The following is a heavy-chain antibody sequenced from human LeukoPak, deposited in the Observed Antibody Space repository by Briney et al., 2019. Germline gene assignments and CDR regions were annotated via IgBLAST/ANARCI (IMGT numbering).Heavy chain of an antibody. Sequence: GGSLRLSCAASGFTFSSYWMHWVRQAPGKGLVWVSRINSDGSSTSYADSVKGRFTISRDNAKNSLYLQMNSLRAEDTAVYYCARDSPFIPFDYWGQGTLVTVSS. J-gene: IGHJ4*02. CDR2: INSDGSST. D-gene: IGHD2-21*01. CDR1: GFTFSSYW. V-gene: IGHV3-74*01. CDR3: ARDSPFIPFDY.